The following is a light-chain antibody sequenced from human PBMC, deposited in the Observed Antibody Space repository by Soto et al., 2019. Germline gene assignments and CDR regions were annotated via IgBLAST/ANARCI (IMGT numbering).Light chain of an antibody. CDR2: DAS. V-gene: IGKV3D-11*01. CDR3: QQYNNWPQIT. J-gene: IGKJ5*01. CDR1: QCVSSY. Sequence: EVVLTQSPATLSLSPGERGTLSYRASQCVSSYLSSYQQKPRQAPRLLINDASNRATGIPARFSGSGPGTDFTLTISSLQSEDFAVYYCQQYNNWPQITFGQGTRLEIK.